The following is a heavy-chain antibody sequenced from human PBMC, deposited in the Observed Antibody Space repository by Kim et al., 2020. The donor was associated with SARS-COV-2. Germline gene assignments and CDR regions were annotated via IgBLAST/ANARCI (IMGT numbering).Heavy chain of an antibody. CDR3: ARGNDALRNWFDP. J-gene: IGHJ5*02. D-gene: IGHD1-1*01. V-gene: IGHV3-53*01. Sequence: YADSVKGRFTISRDHSKNTLYLQMNSLRAEYTAVYYCARGNDALRNWFDPWGQGPLVTVSS.